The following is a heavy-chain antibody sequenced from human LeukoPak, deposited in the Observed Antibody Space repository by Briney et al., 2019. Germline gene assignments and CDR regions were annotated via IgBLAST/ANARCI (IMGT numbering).Heavy chain of an antibody. V-gene: IGHV4-34*01. CDR1: GGSFSGYY. CDR3: ASMYSSGDDNYFDY. J-gene: IGHJ4*02. D-gene: IGHD6-19*01. Sequence: SETLSLTCAVYGGSFSGYYWSWIRQPPGKGLEWIGEINHSGSTNYNPSLKSRVTMSVDTSKNQFSLKLSSVTAADTAVYYCASMYSSGDDNYFDYWGQGTLVTVSS. CDR2: INHSGST.